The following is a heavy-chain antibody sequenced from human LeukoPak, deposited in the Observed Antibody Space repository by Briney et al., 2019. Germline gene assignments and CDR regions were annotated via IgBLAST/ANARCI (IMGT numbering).Heavy chain of an antibody. CDR1: GGTFSNYA. D-gene: IGHD1-1*01. J-gene: IGHJ4*02. CDR3: ARGDNWNEDFDY. V-gene: IGHV1-69*05. Sequence: GASVKVSCKASGGTFSNYAISWVRQAPGQGLEWMGEIIPIFGTAHYAQKFQGRVTITTDESTRTASTTTAYMEVSSLRSDDTAVYYCARGDNWNEDFDYWGQGTLVTVSS. CDR2: IIPIFGTA.